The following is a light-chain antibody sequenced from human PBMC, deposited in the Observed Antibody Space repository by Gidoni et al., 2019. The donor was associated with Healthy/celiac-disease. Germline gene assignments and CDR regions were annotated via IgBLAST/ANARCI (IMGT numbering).Light chain of an antibody. Sequence: QSALTQPASVSGSPGQSITISCTGTSSDVGGYNYVSWYQQHPGKAPKLMIYEVSNRPSGVSNRFSGSKSGNTASLTSSGLQAEDEADYYCSSYTSSSTWVFGGGTKLTXL. CDR1: SSDVGGYNY. J-gene: IGLJ3*02. V-gene: IGLV2-14*01. CDR3: SSYTSSSTWV. CDR2: EVS.